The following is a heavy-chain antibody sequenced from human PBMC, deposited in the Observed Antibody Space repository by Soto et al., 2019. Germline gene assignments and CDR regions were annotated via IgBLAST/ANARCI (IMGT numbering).Heavy chain of an antibody. J-gene: IGHJ3*02. V-gene: IGHV4-34*01. CDR2: MSHSGGT. Sequence: QVQLQQWGAGLLKPSETLSLTCAVYGGFVTSGSYYWSWIRQPPGKGLEWIGEMSHSGGTHFNPSLKSRITISVDKSKNQFTLKMSSVAAAATALYYCARVERGNATTVVDAFDIWGPGTMVPVSS. D-gene: IGHD1-1*01. CDR3: ARVERGNATTVVDAFDI. CDR1: GGFVTSGSYY.